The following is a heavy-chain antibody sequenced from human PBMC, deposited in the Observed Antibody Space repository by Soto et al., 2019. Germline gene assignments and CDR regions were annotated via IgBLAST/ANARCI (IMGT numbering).Heavy chain of an antibody. J-gene: IGHJ6*02. Sequence: QVQLVQSGAEVKKPGASVKVSCKASGYTFTSYDINWVRQATGQGLEWMGWMNPNSGNTGYAQKFQCGVAMTRNTSISTAYMELSSLRSEDTAVYYCAAVLRFLEWFQPDYYYYGMDVWGQGTTVTVSS. CDR2: MNPNSGNT. D-gene: IGHD3-3*01. V-gene: IGHV1-8*01. CDR1: GYTFTSYD. CDR3: AAVLRFLEWFQPDYYYYGMDV.